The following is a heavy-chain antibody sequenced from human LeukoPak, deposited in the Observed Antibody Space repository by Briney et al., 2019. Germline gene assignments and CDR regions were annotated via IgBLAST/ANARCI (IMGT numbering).Heavy chain of an antibody. CDR3: ARHPSSYSSSWYDNWFDP. J-gene: IGHJ5*02. CDR2: IYYSGST. Sequence: SETLSHTCTVSGGSISSYYWSWIRQPPGKGLEWIGYIYYSGSTNYNPSLKSRVTISVDTSKNQFSLKLSSVTAADTAVYYCARHPSSYSSSWYDNWFDPWGQGTLVTVSS. D-gene: IGHD6-13*01. CDR1: GGSISSYY. V-gene: IGHV4-59*08.